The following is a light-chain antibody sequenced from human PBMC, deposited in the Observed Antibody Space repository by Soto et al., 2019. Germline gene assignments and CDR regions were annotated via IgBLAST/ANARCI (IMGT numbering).Light chain of an antibody. CDR2: EGT. J-gene: IGLJ1*01. Sequence: QSALTQPASVSGLLGQSITMSCTGSSSDVGTFNLVSWFQQHPGKAPKLLIFEGTKRPSGVADRFSGSKSGNKASLTISGLQAEDEADYHCCSYAGTRTSWVFGTGTKVTVL. V-gene: IGLV2-23*01. CDR1: SSDVGTFNL. CDR3: CSYAGTRTSWV.